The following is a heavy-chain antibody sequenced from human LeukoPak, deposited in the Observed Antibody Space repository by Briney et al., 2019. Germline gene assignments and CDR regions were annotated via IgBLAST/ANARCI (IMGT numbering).Heavy chain of an antibody. J-gene: IGHJ4*02. D-gene: IGHD3-10*01. Sequence: ASVKVSCKASGGTFSSYAINWVRQAPGQGLEWMGWISAYNGNTNYAQKLQGRVTMTTDTSTSTAYMELRSLRSDDTAVYYCARVTAMVRGVIIPADYWGQGTLVTVSS. V-gene: IGHV1-18*01. CDR1: GGTFSSYA. CDR2: ISAYNGNT. CDR3: ARVTAMVRGVIIPADY.